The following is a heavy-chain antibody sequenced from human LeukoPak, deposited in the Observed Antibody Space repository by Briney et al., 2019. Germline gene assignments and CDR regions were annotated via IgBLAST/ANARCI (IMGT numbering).Heavy chain of an antibody. Sequence: ASVKVSCKVSGYTLTELSMHWVRQAPGKGLEWMGDFDPEDGETIYAQKFQGRVTMPEDTSTDTAYMELSSLRSEDTAVYYCATVLRAMGREDYFDYWGQGTPVTVSS. CDR1: GYTLTELS. D-gene: IGHD1-26*01. CDR2: FDPEDGET. J-gene: IGHJ4*02. V-gene: IGHV1-24*01. CDR3: ATVLRAMGREDYFDY.